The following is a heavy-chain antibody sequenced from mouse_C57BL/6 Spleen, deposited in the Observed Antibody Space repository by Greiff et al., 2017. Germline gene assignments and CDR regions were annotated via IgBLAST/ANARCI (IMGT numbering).Heavy chain of an antibody. V-gene: IGHV5-9-1*02. CDR2: ISSGGDYI. CDR1: GFTFSSYA. Sequence: EVHLVESGEGLVKPGGSLKLSCAASGFTFSSYAMSWVRQSPEKRLEWVAYISSGGDYIYYADTVKGRFTISRDNARNTLYLQMSSLKSEDTAMYYCTRDRTGTGGFAYWGKGTLVTVSA. D-gene: IGHD4-1*01. CDR3: TRDRTGTGGFAY. J-gene: IGHJ3*01.